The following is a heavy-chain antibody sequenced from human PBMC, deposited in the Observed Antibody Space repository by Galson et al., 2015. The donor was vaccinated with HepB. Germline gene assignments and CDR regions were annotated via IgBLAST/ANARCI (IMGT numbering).Heavy chain of an antibody. CDR2: ISGSGGST. J-gene: IGHJ4*02. Sequence: SLRLSCAASGFTFSSYAMSWVRQAPGKGLEWVSAISGSGGSTYYADSVKGRFTISRDNSKNTLYLQMNSLRAEDTAVYYCAKGDYCSSTSCYGYSNYLPGYWGQGTLVTVSS. V-gene: IGHV3-23*01. CDR1: GFTFSSYA. D-gene: IGHD2-2*01. CDR3: AKGDYCSSTSCYGYSNYLPGY.